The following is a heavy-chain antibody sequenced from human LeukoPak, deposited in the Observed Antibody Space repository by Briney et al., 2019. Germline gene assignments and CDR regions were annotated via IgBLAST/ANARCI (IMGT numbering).Heavy chain of an antibody. D-gene: IGHD3-16*01. CDR2: IMPILGKT. J-gene: IGHJ4*02. Sequence: SVKVSCQTSGDTFNNYALSWVRQAPGQGLEWMGGIMPILGKTKHAQRFEGRVTITADESTTTVHMELSSLTSADTAIYYCAREAAWTMSGGVIRNGYFDYWGQGVQVTVSS. CDR3: AREAAWTMSGGVIRNGYFDY. CDR1: GDTFNNYA. V-gene: IGHV1-69*10.